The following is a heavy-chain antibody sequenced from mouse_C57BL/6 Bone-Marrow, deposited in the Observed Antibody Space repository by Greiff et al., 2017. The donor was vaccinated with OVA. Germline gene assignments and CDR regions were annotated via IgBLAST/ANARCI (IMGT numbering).Heavy chain of an antibody. V-gene: IGHV1-39*01. D-gene: IGHD1-1*01. Sequence: EVKLQESGPELVKPGASVKISCKASGYSFTDYNMNWVKQSNGKSLEWIGVINPNYGTTSYNQKFKGKATLTVDQSSSTAYMQLNSLTSEDSAVYYCARITTVVAKLYWYFDVWGTGTTVTVSS. CDR3: ARITTVVAKLYWYFDV. CDR2: INPNYGTT. J-gene: IGHJ1*03. CDR1: GYSFTDYN.